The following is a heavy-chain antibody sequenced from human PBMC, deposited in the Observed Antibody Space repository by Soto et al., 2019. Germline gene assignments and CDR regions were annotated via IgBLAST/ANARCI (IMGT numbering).Heavy chain of an antibody. CDR1: GDSVSTNSAT. D-gene: IGHD3-9*01. J-gene: IGHJ6*02. V-gene: IGHV6-1*01. CDR2: TYYRSKWYN. CDR3: ARGRHILTDYYRDLKYGKDV. Sequence: SQTLSLTCAISGDSVSTNSATWDWIRQSPSRGLEWLGRTYYRSKWYNDYAVSVKGRITINPDTSNNQLSLQLNSVTPDDTAVYYCARGRHILTDYYRDLKYGKDVWGQGTTVTVSS.